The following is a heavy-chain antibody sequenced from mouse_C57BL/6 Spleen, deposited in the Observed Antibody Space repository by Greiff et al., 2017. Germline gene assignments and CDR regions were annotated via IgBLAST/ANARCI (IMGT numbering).Heavy chain of an antibody. Sequence: QVQLQQSGAELVRPGASVTLSYKASGYTFTDYEMHWVKQTPVHGLEWIGAIDPETGGTAYNQKFKGKAILTADKSSSTAYMELRSLTSEDSAVYYCTRPYYGSRNYFDYWGQGTTLTVSS. D-gene: IGHD1-1*01. CDR1: GYTFTDYE. J-gene: IGHJ2*01. V-gene: IGHV1-15*01. CDR2: IDPETGGT. CDR3: TRPYYGSRNYFDY.